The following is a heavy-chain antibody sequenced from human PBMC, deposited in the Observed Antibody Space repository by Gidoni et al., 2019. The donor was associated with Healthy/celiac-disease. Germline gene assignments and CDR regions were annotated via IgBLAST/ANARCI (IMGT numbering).Heavy chain of an antibody. CDR2: IYHSGST. D-gene: IGHD3-10*01. Sequence: QLQRQESGSGLVKPSQTPSLTCAVSGCSISSGGSSWCWIRQPPGKGLEWIGYIYHSGSTYYHPSLKSRVTISVYRSKNQFSLKLSSVTAADTAVYYCARGSAFNWFDPWGQGTLVTVSS. J-gene: IGHJ5*02. V-gene: IGHV4-30-2*01. CDR3: ARGSAFNWFDP. CDR1: GCSISSGGSS.